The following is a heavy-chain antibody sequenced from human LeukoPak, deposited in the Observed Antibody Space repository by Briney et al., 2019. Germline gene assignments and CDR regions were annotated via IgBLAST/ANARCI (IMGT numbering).Heavy chain of an antibody. CDR1: GLTFSNFG. V-gene: IGHV3-23*01. CDR3: AKYLWFGELSAFDY. Sequence: GGSLRLSCAASGLTFSNFGMSWVRQAPGKGPEWVSTISDSGRNTHYTDSVEGRFTISRDNSKNTLYLQMNSLRVEDTAVYYCAKYLWFGELSAFDYWGQGTLVTVSS. J-gene: IGHJ4*02. D-gene: IGHD3-10*01. CDR2: ISDSGRNT.